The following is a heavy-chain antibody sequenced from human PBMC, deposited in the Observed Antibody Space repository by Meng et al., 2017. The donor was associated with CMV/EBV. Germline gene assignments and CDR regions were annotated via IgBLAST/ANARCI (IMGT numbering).Heavy chain of an antibody. CDR1: FRSYA. CDR3: AKGTPDIVVVVAANGPFVY. CDR2: ISGSGGST. J-gene: IGHJ4*02. V-gene: IGHV3-23*01. D-gene: IGHD2-15*01. Sequence: FRSYAMSWVRQAPGKGLEWVSAISGSGGSTYYADSVKGRFTISRDNSKNTLYLQMNSLRAEDTAVYYCAKGTPDIVVVVAANGPFVYWGQGTLVTVSS.